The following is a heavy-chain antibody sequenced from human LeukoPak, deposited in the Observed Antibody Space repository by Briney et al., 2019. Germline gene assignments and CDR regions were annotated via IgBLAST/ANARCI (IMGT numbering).Heavy chain of an antibody. CDR2: IRYDGSNK. Sequence: GGSLRLSCAASGFSFSSYGMHWVRQAPGKGLEWVAFIRYDGSNKYYVDSVKGRFTSSRDNSKNTLYLQMNSLRAEDTAVYYCAKDTVKVAMIGRVPHYMDVWGKGTTVTISS. D-gene: IGHD5-12*01. CDR1: GFSFSSYG. J-gene: IGHJ6*03. V-gene: IGHV3-30*02. CDR3: AKDTVKVAMIGRVPHYMDV.